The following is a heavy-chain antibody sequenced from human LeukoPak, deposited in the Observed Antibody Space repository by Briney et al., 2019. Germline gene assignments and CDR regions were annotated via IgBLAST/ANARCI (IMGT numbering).Heavy chain of an antibody. CDR2: MNPNSGNT. CDR1: GYTFTSYG. Sequence: ASVKVSCKASGYTFTSYGINWVRQATGQGLEWMGWMNPNSGNTGYAQKFQGRVIMTRNTSISTAYMELSSLRSEDTAVYYCARDTIPNSATGQAHFDYWGQGTLDTVSS. D-gene: IGHD1-1*01. V-gene: IGHV1-8*01. J-gene: IGHJ4*02. CDR3: ARDTIPNSATGQAHFDY.